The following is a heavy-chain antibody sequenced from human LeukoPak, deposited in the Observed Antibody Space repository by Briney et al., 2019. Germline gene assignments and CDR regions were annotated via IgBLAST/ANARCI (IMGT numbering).Heavy chain of an antibody. CDR2: ISTSGGGT. V-gene: IGHV3-23*01. CDR1: GFTFNTYA. CDR3: ANGLRIFGVVRRFDY. Sequence: PGGSLRLSCAASGFTFNTYAMTWVRQAPGKGLEWASSISTSGGGTFYADSVKGRFTISRDNSRNTVYLQMNSLRAEDTAVYYCANGLRIFGVVRRFDYWGQGTLVTVSS. D-gene: IGHD3-3*01. J-gene: IGHJ4*02.